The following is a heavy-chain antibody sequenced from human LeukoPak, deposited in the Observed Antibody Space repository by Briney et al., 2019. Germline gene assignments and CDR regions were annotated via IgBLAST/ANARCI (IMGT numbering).Heavy chain of an antibody. CDR2: IKPDGSEK. V-gene: IGHV3-7*04. Sequence: GGSLRLSRAASGSTFRNYWMNWVRQAPGKGLECVANIKPDGSEKRYVDSVKGRFTISRDNAKNSLYLQMNSLRAEDTAVYYCARVVGTDEGADYWGQGTLVAVSS. J-gene: IGHJ4*02. D-gene: IGHD1-7*01. CDR1: GSTFRNYW. CDR3: ARVVGTDEGADY.